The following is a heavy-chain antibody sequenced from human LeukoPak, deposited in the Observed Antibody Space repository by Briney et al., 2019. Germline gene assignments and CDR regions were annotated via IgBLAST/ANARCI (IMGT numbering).Heavy chain of an antibody. D-gene: IGHD2-2*03. CDR3: ARVDSLYYYYMDV. Sequence: ASVKVSCKASGGTFSSYAISWVRQAPGQGLEWMGGIFPIFGTANYAQKFQGRVTITADESTSTAYMELSSLRSEDTAVYYCARVDSLYYYYMDVWGKGTTVTVSS. V-gene: IGHV1-69*13. CDR2: IFPIFGTA. CDR1: GGTFSSYA. J-gene: IGHJ6*03.